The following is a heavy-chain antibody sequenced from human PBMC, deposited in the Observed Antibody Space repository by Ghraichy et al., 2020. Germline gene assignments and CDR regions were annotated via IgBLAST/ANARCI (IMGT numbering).Heavy chain of an antibody. CDR1: GGSISSYY. D-gene: IGHD6-6*01. Sequence: SETLSLTCTVSGGSISSYYWSWIRQPAGKGLEWIGRIYTSGSTNYNPSLKSRVTMSVDTSKNQFSLKLSSVTAADTAVYYCAGSYSSSLGADYYYYGMDVWGQGTTVTVSS. V-gene: IGHV4-4*07. CDR3: AGSYSSSLGADYYYYGMDV. J-gene: IGHJ6*02. CDR2: IYTSGST.